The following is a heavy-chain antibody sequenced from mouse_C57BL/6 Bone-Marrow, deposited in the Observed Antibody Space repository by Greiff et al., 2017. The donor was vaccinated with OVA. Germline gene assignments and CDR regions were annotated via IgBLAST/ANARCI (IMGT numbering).Heavy chain of an antibody. V-gene: IGHV10-1*01. Sequence: EVKLQESGGGLVQPKGSLKLSCAASGFCFNTYAMNWVRQAPGKGLEWVARIRSKSNNYATYYADSVKDRFTISRDDSESMLYLQMNNLKTEDTAMYYCVRGLLRFAYWGQGTLVTVSA. CDR1: GFCFNTYA. CDR2: IRSKSNNYAT. CDR3: VRGLLRFAY. J-gene: IGHJ3*01. D-gene: IGHD1-1*01.